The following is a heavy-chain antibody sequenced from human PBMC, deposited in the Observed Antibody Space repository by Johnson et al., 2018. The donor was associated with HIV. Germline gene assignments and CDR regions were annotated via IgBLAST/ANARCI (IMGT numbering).Heavy chain of an antibody. CDR3: ARVGWRSFYDSDGREAFDM. CDR1: GFTLSSYW. D-gene: IGHD3-22*01. CDR2: INSDGSSS. J-gene: IGHJ3*02. Sequence: EKLVESGGGVVQPGGSLRLSCAASGFTLSSYWMHWVRQVPGKGPVWVSRINSDGSSSAYADSVKGRFTISRDGAKNTLYLQMKSLKSEDTAVYYCARVGWRSFYDSDGREAFDMWGHGTMVTVSS. V-gene: IGHV3-74*02.